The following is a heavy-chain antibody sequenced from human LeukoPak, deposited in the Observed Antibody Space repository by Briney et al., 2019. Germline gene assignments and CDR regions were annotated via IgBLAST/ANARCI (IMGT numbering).Heavy chain of an antibody. V-gene: IGHV3-23*01. D-gene: IGHD1-26*01. Sequence: GGSLRLSCAASGFTFSNYAMSWVRQAPGKGLEWVSAFSGSGGSTYYADSVKGRFTISRDNSKNTLHLQMYSLRVEDTAVYYCAKGDPSYLSPIDYWGQGTLVTVSS. CDR3: AKGDPSYLSPIDY. J-gene: IGHJ4*02. CDR2: FSGSGGST. CDR1: GFTFSNYA.